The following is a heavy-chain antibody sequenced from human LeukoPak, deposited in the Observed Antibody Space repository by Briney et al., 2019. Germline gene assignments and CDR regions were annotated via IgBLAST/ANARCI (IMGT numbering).Heavy chain of an antibody. D-gene: IGHD2-2*01. CDR3: ARAGPDIVVVPATEGYFDL. V-gene: IGHV3-21*01. Sequence: GGSLRLSCAASGFSISTYSMDWVRQAPGKGLEWVSSISSTSSYIYYADSVKGRFTISRDNAKNSLYLQMNSLRAEDTAVYYCARAGPDIVVVPATEGYFDLWGRGTLVTVSS. J-gene: IGHJ2*01. CDR2: ISSTSSYI. CDR1: GFSISTYS.